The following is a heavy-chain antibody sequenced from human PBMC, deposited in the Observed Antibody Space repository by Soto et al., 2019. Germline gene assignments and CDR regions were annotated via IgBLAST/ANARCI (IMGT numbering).Heavy chain of an antibody. Sequence: GSLRLSCAASGFTFSSYEMNWVRQAPGKGLEWVSYISSSGSTIYYADSVKGRFTISRDNAKNSLYLQMNSLRAEDTAVYYCARPYCSSTSCYGDFDYWGQGTLVTVSS. CDR2: ISSSGSTI. D-gene: IGHD2-2*01. J-gene: IGHJ4*02. CDR1: GFTFSSYE. CDR3: ARPYCSSTSCYGDFDY. V-gene: IGHV3-48*03.